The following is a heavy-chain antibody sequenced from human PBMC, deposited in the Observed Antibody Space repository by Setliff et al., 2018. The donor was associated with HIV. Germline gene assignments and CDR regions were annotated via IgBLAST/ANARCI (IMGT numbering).Heavy chain of an antibody. CDR3: ARARGIIIPYHYYMDV. J-gene: IGHJ6*03. CDR2: IYNSGRT. V-gene: IGHV4-59*11. D-gene: IGHD3-10*01. Sequence: PSETLSLTCTVSGVSISSHYWSWIRQPPGKGLEWIGYIYNSGRTNYNPSPTSRVTISVDTPKNRFSLKLSSVTAADTAVYYCARARGIIIPYHYYMDVWGKGTTVTVSS. CDR1: GVSISSHY.